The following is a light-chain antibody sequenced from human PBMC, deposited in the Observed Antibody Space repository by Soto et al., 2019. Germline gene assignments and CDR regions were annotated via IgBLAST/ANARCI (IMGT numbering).Light chain of an antibody. CDR2: DAP. CDR1: QSISSW. J-gene: IGKJ1*01. Sequence: DIQMTQSPSTLSASVGDRVTITCRASQSISSWLAWYQQKPGKAPKLLIYDAPSLESGVPSRFSGSGSGTEFTLTISSLQPDDFATYYCQQYNSQATFGQGTKVEIK. V-gene: IGKV1-5*01. CDR3: QQYNSQAT.